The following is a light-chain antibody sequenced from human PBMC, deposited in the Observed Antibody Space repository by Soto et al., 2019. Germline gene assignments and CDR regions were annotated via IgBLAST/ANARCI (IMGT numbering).Light chain of an antibody. CDR2: GAS. Sequence: EIVLTQSPASLSLSLGERATLSCRASQSVDSYLVWYQQKPGQAPRLLIFGASNRATGIPARFSGSGSGTDFTLTINSLEPDDFAVYYCQQRDSWPITFGQGTRLEIK. V-gene: IGKV3-11*01. CDR3: QQRDSWPIT. CDR1: QSVDSY. J-gene: IGKJ5*01.